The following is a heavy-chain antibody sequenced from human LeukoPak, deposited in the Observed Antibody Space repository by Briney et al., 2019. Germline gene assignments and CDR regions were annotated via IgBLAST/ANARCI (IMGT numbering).Heavy chain of an antibody. J-gene: IGHJ6*02. D-gene: IGHD5-12*01. CDR2: MNPNSGNT. Sequence: GASVTVSCKASGYTFTSYDINWVRQATGQGLEWMGWMNPNSGNTGYAQKFQGRVTMTRNTSISTAYMELSSLRSEDTAVYYCARGRSGYDSYYYYGMGVWGQGTTVTVSS. CDR1: GYTFTSYD. CDR3: ARGRSGYDSYYYYGMGV. V-gene: IGHV1-8*01.